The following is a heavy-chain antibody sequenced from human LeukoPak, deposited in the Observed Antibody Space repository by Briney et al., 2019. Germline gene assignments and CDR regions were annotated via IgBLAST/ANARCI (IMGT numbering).Heavy chain of an antibody. CDR1: GGSISSSNW. CDR3: AGGDYSSSFDF. V-gene: IGHV4-4*02. J-gene: IGHJ3*01. D-gene: IGHD6-13*01. Sequence: SGTLSLTCAVSGGSISSSNWWSWVRQPPGRGLEWIGEVYHSGSTNNNPSLKSRVTISIDKSKHQFSLKLTSVTAADTAVYYCAGGDYSSSFDFWGQGTMVTVSS. CDR2: VYHSGST.